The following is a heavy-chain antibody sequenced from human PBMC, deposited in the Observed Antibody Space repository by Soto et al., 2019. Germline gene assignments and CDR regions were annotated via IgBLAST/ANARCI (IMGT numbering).Heavy chain of an antibody. Sequence: GGSLRLSCAASGFTFDDYAMHWVRQAPGKGLEWVSGISWNSGSIGYADSVKGRFTISRDNAKNSLYLQMNSLRAEDTALYYCVVVATISDYWGQGTLVTVSS. CDR3: VVVATISDY. V-gene: IGHV3-9*01. D-gene: IGHD5-12*01. CDR2: ISWNSGSI. CDR1: GFTFDDYA. J-gene: IGHJ4*02.